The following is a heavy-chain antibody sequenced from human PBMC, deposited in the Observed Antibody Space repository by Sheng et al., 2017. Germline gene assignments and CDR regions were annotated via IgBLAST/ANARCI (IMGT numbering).Heavy chain of an antibody. CDR1: GGSISAYY. J-gene: IGHJ6*03. Sequence: QVQLQESGPGLVKPSETLSLTCTVSGGSISAYYWSWIPTAPRKGLEWIGYIHYSGSTSYNPSLKSRVTISVDTSKNQFSLRLSSLTAADTAVYYXAKTPYSSSYLYYYYMDVWGQGTTVTV. D-gene: IGHD6-6*01. CDR2: IHYSGST. CDR3: AKTPYSSSYLYYYYMDV. V-gene: IGHV4-59*12.